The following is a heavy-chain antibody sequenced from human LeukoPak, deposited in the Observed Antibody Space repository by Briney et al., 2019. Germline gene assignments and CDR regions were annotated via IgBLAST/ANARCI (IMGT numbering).Heavy chain of an antibody. Sequence: QSGGSLRLSCAASGIPFNNHGMSWVRQAPGKGLEWVSGIIGGAGSTYYADSVKGRFTISRDNSKNTLYLQMNSLRAEDTAVYYCARGKNTVTYDYWGQGTLVTASS. J-gene: IGHJ4*02. CDR3: ARGKNTVTYDY. CDR1: GIPFNNHG. CDR2: IIGGAGST. D-gene: IGHD4-17*01. V-gene: IGHV3-23*01.